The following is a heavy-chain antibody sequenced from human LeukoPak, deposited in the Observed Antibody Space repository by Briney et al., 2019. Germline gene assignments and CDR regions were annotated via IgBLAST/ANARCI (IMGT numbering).Heavy chain of an antibody. CDR3: ARDGGGGAFDP. D-gene: IGHD1-26*01. CDR1: GGTFSSYA. CDR2: IIPILGIA. V-gene: IGHV1-69*04. J-gene: IGHJ5*02. Sequence: ASVQVSCKASGGTFSSYAISWVRQAPGQGLEWMGRIIPILGIANYAQKFQGRVTITADKSTSTAYMELSSLRSEDTAVYYCARDGGGGAFDPWGQGTLVTVSS.